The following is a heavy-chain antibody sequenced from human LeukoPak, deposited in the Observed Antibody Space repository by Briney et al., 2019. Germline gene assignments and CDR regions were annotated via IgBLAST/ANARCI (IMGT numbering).Heavy chain of an antibody. CDR1: GGSISSSSYY. J-gene: IGHJ4*02. Sequence: SETLSLTCTVSGGSISSSSYYWGWIRQPPGKGLEWIGEINHSGSTNYNPSLKSRVTMSADTSKNQFSLKLNSVTAADTAVYYCAREYLSDVPASSDFDYWGQGTLVTVSS. CDR2: INHSGST. V-gene: IGHV4-39*02. CDR3: AREYLSDVPASSDFDY. D-gene: IGHD2-2*01.